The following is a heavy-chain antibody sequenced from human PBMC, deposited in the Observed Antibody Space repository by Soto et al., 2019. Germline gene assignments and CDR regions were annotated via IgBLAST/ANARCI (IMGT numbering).Heavy chain of an antibody. J-gene: IGHJ6*03. V-gene: IGHV3-72*01. CDR3: AREGLRSSSWYGRRSDYYYYMDV. CDR1: GFTFSDHY. CDR2: TRNKANSYTT. D-gene: IGHD6-13*01. Sequence: GGSLRLSCAASGFTFSDHYMDWVRQAPGKGLEWVGRTRNKANSYTTEYAASVKGRFTISRDDSKNSLYLQMNSLKTEDTAVYYCAREGLRSSSWYGRRSDYYYYMDVWGKGTTVTVSS.